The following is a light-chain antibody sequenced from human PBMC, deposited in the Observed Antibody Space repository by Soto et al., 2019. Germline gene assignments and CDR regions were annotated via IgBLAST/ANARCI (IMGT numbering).Light chain of an antibody. CDR2: LNSDGSH. CDR1: SGHRSHA. V-gene: IGLV4-69*01. Sequence: QSVLTQSPSASASLGDSVKLTCTLSSGHRSHAIAWHQQQSEKGPRYLMKLNSDGSHTKGDGIPNRFSGSSSGAERYLTISSLQSEDEADYYCQTWDTGISVVFGGGTKVTVL. J-gene: IGLJ2*01. CDR3: QTWDTGISVV.